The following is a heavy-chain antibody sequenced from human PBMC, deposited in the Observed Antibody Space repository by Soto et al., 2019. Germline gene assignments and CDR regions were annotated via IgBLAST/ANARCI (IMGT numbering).Heavy chain of an antibody. CDR3: ASSSPFHY. J-gene: IGHJ4*02. CDR2: IYYSGNT. V-gene: IGHV4-39*01. CDR1: SASLSSSTYY. Sequence: PETLSLTCSVSSASLSSSTYYWSWIRQTPGRGPEWIGSIYYSGNTYYKPSLKSRVSISIDTSRNQFSLKLTSVTAADTGVYYCASSSPFHYWGPGILVTVSS. D-gene: IGHD6-6*01.